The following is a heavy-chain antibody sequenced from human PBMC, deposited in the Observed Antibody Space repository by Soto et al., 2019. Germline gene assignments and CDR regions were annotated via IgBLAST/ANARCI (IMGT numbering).Heavy chain of an antibody. V-gene: IGHV3-23*01. CDR3: AKDPPWTVGPLAMDV. D-gene: IGHD2-2*01. Sequence: LXLSCVASGFTFSTHAMSWVRQVPGKGLEWFSTFSGSGGNIYYGESVKGRFTISRDDPKNTLYLDMNSLRVEDTAVYYCAKDPPWTVGPLAMDVWGQGSTVTVSS. CDR1: GFTFSTHA. J-gene: IGHJ6*02. CDR2: FSGSGGNI.